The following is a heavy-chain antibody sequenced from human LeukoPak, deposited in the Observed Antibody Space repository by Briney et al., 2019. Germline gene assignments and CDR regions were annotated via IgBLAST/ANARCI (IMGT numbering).Heavy chain of an antibody. J-gene: IGHJ4*02. V-gene: IGHV3-43*01. D-gene: IGHD2-2*02. Sequence: GGSLRLSCAASGFTFGDFAMHWVRHAPGEGVEWVSLISSEDDRTKYGDSVKGRFTISRDNSKNSLYLQMNSLRTEDTALYYCAKADCSSSSCYTVDFWGQGTLVTVSS. CDR2: ISSEDDRT. CDR3: AKADCSSSSCYTVDF. CDR1: GFTFGDFA.